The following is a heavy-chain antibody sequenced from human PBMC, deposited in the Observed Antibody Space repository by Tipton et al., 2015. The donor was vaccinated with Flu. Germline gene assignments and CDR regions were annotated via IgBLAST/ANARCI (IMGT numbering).Heavy chain of an antibody. D-gene: IGHD3-22*01. J-gene: IGHJ6*03. Sequence: QSGAEVKRPGSSVKVSCKTSGGIFRSHAINWVRQAPGQGLEWMGGIIAIFGAANYAQKFQGRVTITADESTSTVYMELSSLRFEDTAVYYCARSSGYHYSNNHLDVWGKGTTVTVSS. CDR1: GGIFRSHA. CDR2: IIAIFGAA. CDR3: ARSSGYHYSNNHLDV. V-gene: IGHV1-69*01.